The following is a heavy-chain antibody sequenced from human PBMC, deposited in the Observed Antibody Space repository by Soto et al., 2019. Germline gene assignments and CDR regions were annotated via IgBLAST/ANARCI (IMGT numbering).Heavy chain of an antibody. CDR2: IGTAGDT. V-gene: IGHV3-13*01. CDR3: ARGQEVGAHFFDS. CDR1: GFTFSGFD. Sequence: GGSLRLSCEASGFTFSGFDMHWVRQPTGKGLECVSTIGTAGDTYYAVSVKGRFTISRDNAKNSLSLQMNSLRAGDTAVYFCARGQEVGAHFFDSWGQGTQVTVSS. D-gene: IGHD2-15*01. J-gene: IGHJ4*02.